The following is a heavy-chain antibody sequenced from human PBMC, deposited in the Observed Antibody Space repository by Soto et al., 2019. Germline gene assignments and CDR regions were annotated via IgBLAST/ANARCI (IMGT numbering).Heavy chain of an antibody. V-gene: IGHV4-39*01. J-gene: IGHJ6*02. D-gene: IGHD6-13*01. CDR1: GVTISSSSYC. CDR2: IYYSGST. CDR3: ARRGAAAGYYYYGMDV. Sequence: SETLSLTCTVSGVTISSSSYCWGWIRQPPGKGLEWIGSIYYSGSTYYNPSLKSRVTISVDTSKNQFSLKLSSVTAADTAVYYCARRGAAAGYYYYGMDVWGQGTTVTVSS.